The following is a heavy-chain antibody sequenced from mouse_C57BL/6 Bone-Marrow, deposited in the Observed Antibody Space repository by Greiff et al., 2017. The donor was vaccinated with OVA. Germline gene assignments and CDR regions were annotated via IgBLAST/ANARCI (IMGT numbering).Heavy chain of an antibody. CDR3: AVTTVVASGYAMDY. V-gene: IGHV1-69*01. Sequence: QVQLQQPGAELVMPGASVKLSCKASGYTFTSYWMHWVKQRPGQGLEWIGEIDPSDGYTNYNEKFKGKSTLTVDKSSSTAYMQLSSLTSEDSADYYGAVTTVVASGYAMDYWGQGTSGTVSS. J-gene: IGHJ4*01. CDR1: GYTFTSYW. D-gene: IGHD1-1*01. CDR2: IDPSDGYT.